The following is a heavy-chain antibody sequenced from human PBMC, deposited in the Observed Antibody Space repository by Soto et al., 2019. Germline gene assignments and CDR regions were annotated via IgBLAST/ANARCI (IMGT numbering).Heavy chain of an antibody. Sequence: QLQLQESGSGLVKPSQTLSLNCTVSGGSISSGGYSWSWLRQAPGKGLDWIVYIFHSGSTYYNPSLESRLPISVDGSTNILALGLSSVSVADSAIYYCATEGGCCSPDWYCNVWGRGTLVTVSS. CDR1: GGSISSGGYS. D-gene: IGHD2-15*01. CDR2: IFHSGST. CDR3: ATEGGCCSPDWYCNV. V-gene: IGHV4-30-2*01. J-gene: IGHJ2*01.